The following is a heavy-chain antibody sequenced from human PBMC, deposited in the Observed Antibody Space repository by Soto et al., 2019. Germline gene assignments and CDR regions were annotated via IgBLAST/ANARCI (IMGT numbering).Heavy chain of an antibody. D-gene: IGHD6-13*01. CDR2: IYYSGNT. V-gene: IGHV4-31*03. J-gene: IGHJ5*02. Sequence: SETLSVTCTVSGGSISSSDYYWTWIRQHPGKGLEWIGYIYYSGNTYYNPSLESRLTISVDTSKNQFSLNLNSVTAADTAVYYCPKDSGFWQQLRWFDPWGQGTLVTVSS. CDR3: PKDSGFWQQLRWFDP. CDR1: GGSISSSDYY.